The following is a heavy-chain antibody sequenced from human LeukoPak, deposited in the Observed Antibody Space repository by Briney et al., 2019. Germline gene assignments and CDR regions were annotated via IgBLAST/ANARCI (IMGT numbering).Heavy chain of an antibody. CDR1: GGSISSSSYY. V-gene: IGHV4-39*07. CDR2: IYYSGST. Sequence: PSETLSLTCTVSGGSISSSSYYWGWIRQPPGKGLEWIGSIYYSGSTYYNPSLKSRVTISVDTSKNQFSLKLSSVTAADTAVYYCARDMVRGVIAYWGQGTPVTVSS. D-gene: IGHD3-10*01. CDR3: ARDMVRGVIAY. J-gene: IGHJ4*02.